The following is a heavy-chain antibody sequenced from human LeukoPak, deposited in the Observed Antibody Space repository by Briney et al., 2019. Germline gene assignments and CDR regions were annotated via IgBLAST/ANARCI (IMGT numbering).Heavy chain of an antibody. J-gene: IGHJ4*02. CDR1: GFIFSNSG. V-gene: IGHV3-33*01. Sequence: QPGGSLRLSCAASGFIFSNSGMPWVRQAPGKELEWVTVIYTDGSTKYYADSVKGRFTISRDNSQNTLYLQMNSLRAEDTAVYYCARNSGGRRYYFTEWGQGTLVTVSS. CDR2: IYTDGSTK. CDR3: ARNSGGRRYYFTE. D-gene: IGHD3-10*01.